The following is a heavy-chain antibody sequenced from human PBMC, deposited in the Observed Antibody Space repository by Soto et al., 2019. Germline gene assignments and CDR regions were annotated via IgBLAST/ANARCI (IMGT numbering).Heavy chain of an antibody. CDR3: ARPRRDYYYYYGMDV. Sequence: QVQLVESGGGVVQPGRSLRLSCAASGFTFSGYGMHWVRQAPGKGLEWVAVISNDALNKYYADSVKGRFAISRDDSRNTLYLQMNSLRAEDKAVYYCARPRRDYYYYYGMDVWGQGTTVTVSS. J-gene: IGHJ6*02. CDR2: ISNDALNK. CDR1: GFTFSGYG. V-gene: IGHV3-30*03.